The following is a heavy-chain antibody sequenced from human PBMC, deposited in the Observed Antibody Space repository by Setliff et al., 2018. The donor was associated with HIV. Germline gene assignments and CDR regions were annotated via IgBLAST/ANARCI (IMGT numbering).Heavy chain of an antibody. J-gene: IGHJ4*02. CDR2: ISSSGSTI. V-gene: IGHV3-11*04. CDR3: ARSEGWLVAPFFDY. CDR1: GFNVSTNY. D-gene: IGHD6-19*01. Sequence: GGSLRLSCAASGFNVSTNYMSWVRQAPGKGLEWVSYISSSGSTIYYADSVKGRFTISRDNAKNSLYLQMNSLRAEDTAVYYCARSEGWLVAPFFDYWGQGTLVTVSS.